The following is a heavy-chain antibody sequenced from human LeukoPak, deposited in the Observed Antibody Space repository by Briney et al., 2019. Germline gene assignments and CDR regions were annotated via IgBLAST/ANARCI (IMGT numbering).Heavy chain of an antibody. Sequence: GGSLRLSCAASGFTFSSYGMHWVRQAPGKGLEWVAFIRYDGSNKYYADSVKGRFTISRDNSKNTLYLQMNSLRAEDTAVYYCAKDDREVVVTYFDYWGQGTLVTVSS. J-gene: IGHJ4*02. CDR3: AKDDREVVVTYFDY. D-gene: IGHD3-22*01. CDR1: GFTFSSYG. CDR2: IRYDGSNK. V-gene: IGHV3-30*02.